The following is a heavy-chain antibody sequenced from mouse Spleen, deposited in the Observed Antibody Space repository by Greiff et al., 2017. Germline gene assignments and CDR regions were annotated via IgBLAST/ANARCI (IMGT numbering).Heavy chain of an antibody. CDR3: ARGCGSSFYAMDY. J-gene: IGHJ4*01. CDR2: INYDGSST. Sequence: EVKVVESEGGLVQPGSSMKLSCTASGFTFSDYYMAWVRQVPEKGLEWVANINYDGSSTYYLDSLKSRFIISRDNAKNILYLQMSSLKSEDTATYYCARGCGSSFYAMDYWGQGTSVTVSS. D-gene: IGHD1-1*01. CDR1: GFTFSDYY. V-gene: IGHV5-16*01.